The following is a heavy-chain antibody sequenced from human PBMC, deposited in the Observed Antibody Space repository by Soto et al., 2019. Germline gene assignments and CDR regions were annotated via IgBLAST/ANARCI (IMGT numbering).Heavy chain of an antibody. Sequence: QVQLVQSGAEVKKPGASVKVSCKASGYTFTNYYIHWVRQAPGQGLEWMGIINPSGGSTSYAQNLHDRVTMTRDTSTSTVYMELSSLRSEDTAVYYCARVTVTKRTFDHWGQGTLFTVSS. J-gene: IGHJ4*02. CDR3: ARVTVTKRTFDH. V-gene: IGHV1-46*01. CDR1: GYTFTNYY. CDR2: INPSGGST. D-gene: IGHD4-17*01.